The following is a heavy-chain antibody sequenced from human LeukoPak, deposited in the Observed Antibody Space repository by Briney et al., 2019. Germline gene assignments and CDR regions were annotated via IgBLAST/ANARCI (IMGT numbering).Heavy chain of an antibody. Sequence: PVRSLRLSCAASGSTFDHYAMHWVRQAPGKGLEGDSRISWNSGSIGYADSVKGRFTISRDNAKNSLYLQMNSLRAEDTALYYCAKEASQDIGGMDVWGQGTTVTVSS. V-gene: IGHV3-9*01. CDR3: AKEASQDIGGMDV. CDR2: ISWNSGSI. J-gene: IGHJ6*02. CDR1: GSTFDHYA. D-gene: IGHD2-15*01.